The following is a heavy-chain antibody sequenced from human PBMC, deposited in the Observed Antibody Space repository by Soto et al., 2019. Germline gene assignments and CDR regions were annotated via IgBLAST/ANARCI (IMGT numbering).Heavy chain of an antibody. Sequence: EVQLVESGGGLVQPGGSLRLSCAASGFTFSSYWMHWVRQAPGKGLVWVSRLKSDGSGTTYADSVKGRLTISRDNAKNRLYLQMSSLSAEDTAVYYCVRGDGDYCDGNGYLGRHWGQGSLVTVSS. CDR1: GFTFSSYW. D-gene: IGHD5-18*01. CDR2: LKSDGSGT. CDR3: VRGDGDYCDGNGYLGRH. V-gene: IGHV3-74*01. J-gene: IGHJ4*02.